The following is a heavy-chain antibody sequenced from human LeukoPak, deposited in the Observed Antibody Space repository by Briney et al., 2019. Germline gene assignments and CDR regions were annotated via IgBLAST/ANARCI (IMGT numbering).Heavy chain of an antibody. V-gene: IGHV1-8*03. J-gene: IGHJ5*02. Sequence: GASVKVSCKASGYTFNVHYIHWVRQATGQGLEWMGWMNPNSGNTGYAQKFQGRVTITRNTSMSTAYMELSSLRSEDTAVYYCARGRAYCSGGSCYNWFDPWGQGTLVTVSS. D-gene: IGHD2-15*01. CDR2: MNPNSGNT. CDR3: ARGRAYCSGGSCYNWFDP. CDR1: GYTFNVHY.